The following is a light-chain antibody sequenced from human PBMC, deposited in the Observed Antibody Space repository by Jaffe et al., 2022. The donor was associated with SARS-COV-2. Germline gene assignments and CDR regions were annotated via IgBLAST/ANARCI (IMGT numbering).Light chain of an antibody. CDR1: SSDVGAYNY. Sequence: QSALTQPRSVSGSPGQSVTISCTGTSSDVGAYNYVSWYQQHPGSAPKLMIYDVSQRPSGVPHRFSGSKSGNTASLTISGLQAEDEADYSCCSYAGSYTLFGGGTKLTVL. CDR2: DVS. J-gene: IGLJ2*01. CDR3: CSYAGSYTL. V-gene: IGLV2-11*01.